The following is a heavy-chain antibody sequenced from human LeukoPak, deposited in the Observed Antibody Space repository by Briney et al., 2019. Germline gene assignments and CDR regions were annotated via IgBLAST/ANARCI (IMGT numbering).Heavy chain of an antibody. Sequence: GGSLRLSCAASGFTFSGYAMSWVRQAPGKGLEWVSAISDSGGSTYYADSVKGRFTISRDNSKNTLFLHMNSLRAEDTAVYYCAKGEKTRPFGGVIDYWGQGTLVTVSS. CDR1: GFTFSGYA. CDR2: ISDSGGST. V-gene: IGHV3-23*01. D-gene: IGHD3-16*02. CDR3: AKGEKTRPFGGVIDY. J-gene: IGHJ4*02.